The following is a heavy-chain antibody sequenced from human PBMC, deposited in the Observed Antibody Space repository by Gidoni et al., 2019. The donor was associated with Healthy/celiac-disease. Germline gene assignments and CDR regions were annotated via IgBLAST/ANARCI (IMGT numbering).Heavy chain of an antibody. V-gene: IGHV4-34*01. CDR3: ARGRVATTRVDY. Sequence: QVQLQQWGAGLLKPSETLSLTCAVYGGSFSGYYWSWFHQPPGKGLEWIGEVNHSGLTNCNPSLKSRVTISVDTSKNQFSLKLSSVTAADTAVYYCARGRVATTRVDYWGQGTLVTVSS. CDR2: VNHSGLT. D-gene: IGHD5-12*01. J-gene: IGHJ4*02. CDR1: GGSFSGYY.